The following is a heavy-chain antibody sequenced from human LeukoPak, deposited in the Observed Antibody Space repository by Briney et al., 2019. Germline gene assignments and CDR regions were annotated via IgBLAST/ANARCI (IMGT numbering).Heavy chain of an antibody. D-gene: IGHD6-6*01. CDR2: IYPADSDT. V-gene: IGHV5-51*01. CDR1: EYRFTDYW. Sequence: GESLKISCKGSEYRFTDYWIGWVRQMPGKGLEWMGIIYPADSDTRYSPSFQGQATISADKSISTAYLQWNSLKASDTAMYYCARPRGSSSSGALRYWGQGTLVTVSS. CDR3: ARPRGSSSSGALRY. J-gene: IGHJ4*02.